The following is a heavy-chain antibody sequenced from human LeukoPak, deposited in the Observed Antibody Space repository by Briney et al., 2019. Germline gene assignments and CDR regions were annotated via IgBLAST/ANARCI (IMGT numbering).Heavy chain of an antibody. V-gene: IGHV1-58*01. D-gene: IGHD1-26*01. CDR2: IVVGGGNT. CDR3: AAVYSGSYYGDY. Sequence: SVNASCTASGFTFTSSAVQWVRQARGQRLEWIGWIVVGGGNTNYAQKFQERVTITRDMSTSTAYMELSSLRSEDTAVYYCAAVYSGSYYGDYWGQGTLVTVSS. CDR1: GFTFTSSA. J-gene: IGHJ4*02.